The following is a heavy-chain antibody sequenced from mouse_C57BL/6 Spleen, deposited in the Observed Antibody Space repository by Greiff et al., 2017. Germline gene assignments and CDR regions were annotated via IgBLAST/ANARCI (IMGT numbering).Heavy chain of an antibody. J-gene: IGHJ3*01. D-gene: IGHD2-4*01. Sequence: EVKLVESGGGLVQPGGSLKLSCAASGFTFSDYYMYWVRQTPEKRLEWVAYISNGGGSTYYPDTVKGRFTISRDNAKNTLYLQLGRLKSEDTAMYYCARDICYDYDGGAYWGQGTLVTVSA. CDR1: GFTFSDYY. CDR3: ARDICYDYDGGAY. V-gene: IGHV5-12*01. CDR2: ISNGGGST.